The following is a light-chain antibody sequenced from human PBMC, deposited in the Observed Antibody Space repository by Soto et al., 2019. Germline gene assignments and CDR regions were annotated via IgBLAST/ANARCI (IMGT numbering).Light chain of an antibody. CDR3: QQRTNWPWT. J-gene: IGKJ1*01. Sequence: EIERTQSPGTLSLSTGERATLSCRASQSVSSSYLAWYQQKPGQAPRLLIYGASSRATGIPVRFRGSGSGTDFALTISSLEPEDSAVYYCQQRTNWPWTFGQVTKVDIK. CDR1: QSVSSSY. CDR2: GAS. V-gene: IGKV3D-20*02.